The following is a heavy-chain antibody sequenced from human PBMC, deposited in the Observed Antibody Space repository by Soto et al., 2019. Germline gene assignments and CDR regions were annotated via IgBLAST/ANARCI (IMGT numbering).Heavy chain of an antibody. V-gene: IGHV4-59*01. CDR3: ARVWGRTLLH. Sequence: SATLSLTCTVSGTSISSYYWSWIRQPPGRGLEWIGYIYYNGSTKYNHSLQSRVTITLDTSTNQASLKLSTVTAADTAVYYCARVWGRTLLHWGQGTLVTVS. J-gene: IGHJ4*02. CDR2: IYYNGST. D-gene: IGHD2-15*01. CDR1: GTSISSYY.